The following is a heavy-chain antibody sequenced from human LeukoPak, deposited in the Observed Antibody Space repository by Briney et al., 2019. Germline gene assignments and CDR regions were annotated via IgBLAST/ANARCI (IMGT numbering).Heavy chain of an antibody. D-gene: IGHD3-22*01. J-gene: IGHJ4*02. Sequence: GGSLRLSCAASGFTFSSYWMHWVRQAPGKGLVWVSRIKSDGSSTSYADSVKGRFTISRDNAKNTLYLQMNSLRAEDTAMYYCARTKYYYDSSRGGGQGTLVTVSS. CDR3: ARTKYYYDSSRG. V-gene: IGHV3-74*01. CDR2: IKSDGSST. CDR1: GFTFSSYW.